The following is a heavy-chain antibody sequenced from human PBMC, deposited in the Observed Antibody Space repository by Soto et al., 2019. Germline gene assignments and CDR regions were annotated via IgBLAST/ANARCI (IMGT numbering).Heavy chain of an antibody. CDR3: ARAAPYYDFWSGPIVSRFDY. J-gene: IGHJ4*02. D-gene: IGHD3-3*01. Sequence: QVQLQESGPGLVKPSETLSLTCTVSGGSVSSGSYYWSWIRQPPGKGLEWIGYIYYSGSTNYNPSLKSRVTISVDTSKNQFSLKLSSVTAADTAVYYCARAAPYYDFWSGPIVSRFDYWGQGTLVTVSS. V-gene: IGHV4-61*01. CDR1: GGSVSSGSYY. CDR2: IYYSGST.